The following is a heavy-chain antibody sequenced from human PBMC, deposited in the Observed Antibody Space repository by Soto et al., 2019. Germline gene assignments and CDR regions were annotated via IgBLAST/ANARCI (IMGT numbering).Heavy chain of an antibody. J-gene: IGHJ4*02. D-gene: IGHD3-10*01. CDR2: IIPIFGTA. V-gene: IGHV1-69*12. CDR3: PRNQVVRDYYGSGNTFDY. CDR1: GGTFSSYA. Sequence: QVQLVQSGAEVKKPGSSVKVSCKASGGTFSSYAISWVRQAPGQGLEWMGGIIPIFGTANYAQKFQGRVTITADEATSPAYMELSSLRSDNTAVYYCPRNQVVRDYYGSGNTFDYWGQGTLVAVAS.